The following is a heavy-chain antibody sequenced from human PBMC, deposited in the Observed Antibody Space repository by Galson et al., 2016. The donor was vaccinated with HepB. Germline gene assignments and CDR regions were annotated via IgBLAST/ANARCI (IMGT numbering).Heavy chain of an antibody. V-gene: IGHV3-23*01. Sequence: SLRLSCAASGFTFSNYAVSWVRQAPGKGLEWVSTISNSGGYTYYADSVKGRFTISRDNSKNTLYLQMNSLRAEDTAVYYCAKHPPATTAFSFDYWGQGTLVTVSS. D-gene: IGHD4-11*01. J-gene: IGHJ4*02. CDR2: ISNSGGYT. CDR3: AKHPPATTAFSFDY. CDR1: GFTFSNYA.